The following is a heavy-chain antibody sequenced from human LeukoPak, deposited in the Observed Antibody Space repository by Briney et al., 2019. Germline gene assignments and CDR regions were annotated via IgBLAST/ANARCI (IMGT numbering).Heavy chain of an antibody. V-gene: IGHV3-48*01. Sequence: QAGGSLRLSCAASGGTFSSYRMNWVRQAPGKGLEWVSYISSSSSTIYYADPVKGRFTISRDNAKNSLYLKMNSLRAEDTAVYYCARDLGYSYGYLWGQGPLVTVSS. CDR1: GGTFSSYR. CDR3: ARDLGYSYGYL. J-gene: IGHJ5*02. CDR2: ISSSSSTI. D-gene: IGHD5-18*01.